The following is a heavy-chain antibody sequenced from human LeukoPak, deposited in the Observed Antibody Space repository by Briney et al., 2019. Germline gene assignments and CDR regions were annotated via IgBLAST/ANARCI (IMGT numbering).Heavy chain of an antibody. D-gene: IGHD3-16*02. V-gene: IGHV4-34*01. CDR2: INHSGST. CDR3: ARARVWGSYRSGLLDY. Sequence: PSETLSLTCAVYGGSFSGYYWSWIRQPPGKGLEWIGEINHSGSTNYNPSLKSRVTISVDTSKNQFSLKPSSVTAADTAVYYCARARVWGSYRSGLLDYWGQGTLVTVSS. J-gene: IGHJ4*02. CDR1: GGSFSGYY.